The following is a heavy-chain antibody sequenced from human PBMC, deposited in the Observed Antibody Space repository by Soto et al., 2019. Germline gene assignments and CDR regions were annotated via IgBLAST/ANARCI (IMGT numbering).Heavy chain of an antibody. V-gene: IGHV4-30-2*01. CDR1: GFSIISFHYP. D-gene: IGHD2-21*01. CDR3: ARMVGVEISK. J-gene: IGHJ4*02. CDR2: IYPGGNT. Sequence: SDTLSLTCSFSGFSIISFHYPLTWIRQPPGKGLEWIGYIYPGGNTYYSPSLKSRVTIALDTYKSLVSLRLNSVTDADTAVYYCARMVGVEISKWGKGTLVTXS.